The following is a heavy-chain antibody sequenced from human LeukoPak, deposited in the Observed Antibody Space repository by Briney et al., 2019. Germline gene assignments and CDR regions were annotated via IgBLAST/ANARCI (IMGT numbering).Heavy chain of an antibody. V-gene: IGHV3-48*04. CDR3: AELGITMIGGV. CDR1: GFTFSSYS. Sequence: SGGSLRLSCAASGFTFSSYSMNWVRQAPGKGLEWVSYISSSGSTIYYADSVKGRFTISRANAKNSLYLQMNSLRAEDTAVYYCAELGITMIGGVWGKGTTVTISS. CDR2: ISSSGSTI. D-gene: IGHD3-10*02. J-gene: IGHJ6*04.